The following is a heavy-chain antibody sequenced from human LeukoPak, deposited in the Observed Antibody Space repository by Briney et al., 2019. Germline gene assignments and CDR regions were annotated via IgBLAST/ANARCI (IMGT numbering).Heavy chain of an antibody. J-gene: IGHJ5*01. CDR1: GGSIISSRDY. Sequence: SETLSLTCTVSGGSIISSRDYWGWIRQPGGKGVEWFGHIYYSGTTYYSPSLKRRVTISVDTSNNQFSLKLTSLTAADTAMYYCVRQDSGSSSGLVSWGQGTLVTISS. V-gene: IGHV4-39*01. CDR2: IYYSGTT. CDR3: VRQDSGSSSGLVS. D-gene: IGHD1-26*01.